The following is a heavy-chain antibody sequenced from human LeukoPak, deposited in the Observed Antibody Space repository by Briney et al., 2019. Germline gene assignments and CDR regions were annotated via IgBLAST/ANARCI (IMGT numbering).Heavy chain of an antibody. CDR1: GYTFTSYG. CDR3: ARGIGGWLVPYYFDY. Sequence: GASVKVSCKASGYTFTSYGISWVRQAPGQGLEWMGWISAYNGNTNCAQKLQGRVTMTTDTSTSTAYMELRSLRSDDTAVYYCARGIGGWLVPYYFDYWGQGTLVTVSS. CDR2: ISAYNGNT. J-gene: IGHJ4*02. V-gene: IGHV1-18*01. D-gene: IGHD6-19*01.